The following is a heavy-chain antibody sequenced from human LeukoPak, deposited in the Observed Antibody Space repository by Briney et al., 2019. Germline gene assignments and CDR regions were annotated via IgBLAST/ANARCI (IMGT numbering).Heavy chain of an antibody. J-gene: IGHJ4*02. CDR3: ARLSYDVWGLGD. CDR1: GASFSDYY. V-gene: IGHV4-34*01. CDR2: INHSGST. D-gene: IGHD3-10*02. Sequence: SETLSLTCAVYGASFSDYYLSWIRQPPGKGLEWIGEINHSGSTNYNPSLKSRVTISVDTSKNQFSLKLSSVTAADTAVYYCARLSYDVWGLGDWGQGTLVTVSS.